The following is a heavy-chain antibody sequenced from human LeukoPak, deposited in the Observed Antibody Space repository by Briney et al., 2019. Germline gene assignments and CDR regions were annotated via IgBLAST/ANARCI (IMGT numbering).Heavy chain of an antibody. J-gene: IGHJ5*02. D-gene: IGHD2-2*01. CDR2: IYYSGST. CDR1: GGSISTYY. V-gene: IGHV4-59*01. Sequence: PSETLSLTCTVSGGSISTYYWSWIRQPPGKGLEWIGYIYYSGSTNYNPSLKSRVTISVDTSKNQFSLKLSSVTAADTAVYYCARDNHGGGKDIVVVPAGGQADWFDPWGQGTLVTVSS. CDR3: ARDNHGGGKDIVVVPAGGQADWFDP.